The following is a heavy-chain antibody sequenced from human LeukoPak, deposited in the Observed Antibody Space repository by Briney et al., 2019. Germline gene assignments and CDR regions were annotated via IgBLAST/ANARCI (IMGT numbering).Heavy chain of an antibody. Sequence: SVKVSCKASGGDFTNYGTSWGRQGPGQGLEWMGGIIPVFGTTKYAQKFHGRVTITADESTTTVYMELSGLTSEDTAVYYCVRGQLRQWLVEPFDYWGQGTLVAVSS. J-gene: IGHJ4*02. CDR3: VRGQLRQWLVEPFDY. V-gene: IGHV1-69*13. CDR2: IIPVFGTT. D-gene: IGHD6-19*01. CDR1: GGDFTNYG.